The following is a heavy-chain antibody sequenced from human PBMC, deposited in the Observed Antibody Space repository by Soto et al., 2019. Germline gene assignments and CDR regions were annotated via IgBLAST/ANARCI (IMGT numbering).Heavy chain of an antibody. Sequence: QVQLVESGGGVVQPGRSLRLSCAASGFPFTSYGRHWVREGPDKGLEWVAIISYDGSDKYYADSVKGRFTISRDNSKNALYLQMNSLRPDDTALYYCVGGQYYFDYRGQGTLVIVSS. D-gene: IGHD3-10*01. CDR3: VGGQYYFDY. J-gene: IGHJ4*02. V-gene: IGHV3-30*03. CDR2: ISYDGSDK. CDR1: GFPFTSYG.